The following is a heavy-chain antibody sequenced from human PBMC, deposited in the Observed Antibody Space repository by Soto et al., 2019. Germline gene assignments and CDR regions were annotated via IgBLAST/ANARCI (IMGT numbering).Heavy chain of an antibody. V-gene: IGHV3-30*18. CDR2: ISYDGSNK. J-gene: IGHJ6*01. CDR1: EFTFSIYG. D-gene: IGHD6-13*01. CDR3: AKDLRQGSSNIYGMDV. Sequence: PGGSPILSCASSEFTFSIYGMPWVRQAPGKGLEWVAVISYDGSNKYYADSVKGRFTISRDNSKNTLYLQMNSLRAEDTAVYYCAKDLRQGSSNIYGMDVWGQGTTVTGSS.